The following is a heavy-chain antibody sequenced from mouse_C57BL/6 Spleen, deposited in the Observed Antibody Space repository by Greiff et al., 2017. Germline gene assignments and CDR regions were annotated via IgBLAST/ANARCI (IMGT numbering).Heavy chain of an antibody. V-gene: IGHV1-69*01. CDR2: IDPSDSYT. CDR3: AVITTVARGWFAY. Sequence: QVQLQQPGAELVMPGASVKLSCKASGYTFTSYWMHWVKQRPGQGLEWIGEIDPSDSYTNYNQKFKGKSTLTVDKSSSTAYMQLSSLTSEDSAVYYCAVITTVARGWFAYWGQGTLVTVSA. CDR1: GYTFTSYW. J-gene: IGHJ3*01. D-gene: IGHD1-1*01.